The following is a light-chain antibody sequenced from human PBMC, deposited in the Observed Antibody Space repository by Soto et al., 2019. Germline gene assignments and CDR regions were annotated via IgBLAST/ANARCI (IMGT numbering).Light chain of an antibody. Sequence: DIVLTQSPAPLSLSPGERATLSCRSSQSVSSNYLAWYQQKPGQAPRLLIYGASTRATGIPDRFSGSGSGTDFTLTISRLEPEDSSVYYCQQYGSSPTWTLGQGTKVDIK. J-gene: IGKJ1*01. V-gene: IGKV3-20*01. CDR3: QQYGSSPTWT. CDR2: GAS. CDR1: QSVSSNY.